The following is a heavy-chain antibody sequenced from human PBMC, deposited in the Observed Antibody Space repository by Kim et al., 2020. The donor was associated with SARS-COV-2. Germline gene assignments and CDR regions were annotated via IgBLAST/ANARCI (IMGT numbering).Heavy chain of an antibody. CDR2: IYSGGST. V-gene: IGHV3-66*01. CDR1: GFTVSSNY. J-gene: IGHJ2*01. D-gene: IGHD6-13*01. Sequence: GSLRLSCAASGFTVSSNYMSWVRQAPGKGLEWVSVIYSGGSTYYADSVKGRFTISRDNSKNTLYLQMNSLRAEDTAVYYCAREKDSSSWYELWYFDLWGRGTLVTVSS. CDR3: AREKDSSSWYELWYFDL.